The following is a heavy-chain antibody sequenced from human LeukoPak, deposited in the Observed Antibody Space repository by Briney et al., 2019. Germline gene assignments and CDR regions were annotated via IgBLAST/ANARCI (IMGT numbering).Heavy chain of an antibody. CDR3: ARRHGPEAFDY. J-gene: IGHJ4*02. CDR1: GGSISSYY. CDR2: IYYSGSA. Sequence: SETLSLTCTVSGGSISSYYWSWIRQPPGKGLEWIGYIYYSGSANYNPSLKSRVTISVDTSKNQFSLKLSSVTAADTAVYYCARRHGPEAFDYWGQGTLVTVSS. V-gene: IGHV4-59*01.